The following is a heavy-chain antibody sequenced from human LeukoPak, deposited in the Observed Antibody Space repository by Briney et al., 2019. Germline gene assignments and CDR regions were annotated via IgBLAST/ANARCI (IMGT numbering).Heavy chain of an antibody. CDR1: GFTFSDHY. CDR3: ARGDGYDRRSFDY. CDR2: TRDKANSYTT. D-gene: IGHD5-12*01. Sequence: PGGSLTLSCAASGFTFSDHYMDWFRQAPGKGLEWVGRTRDKANSYTTEYAASVKGRVTISTSASKTSLYLQMNSPKTTATTASYCARGDGYDRRSFDYWGQGTLVTVSS. J-gene: IGHJ4*02. V-gene: IGHV3-72*01.